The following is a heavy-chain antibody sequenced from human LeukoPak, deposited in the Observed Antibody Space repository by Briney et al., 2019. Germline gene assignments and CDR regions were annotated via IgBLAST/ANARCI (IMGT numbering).Heavy chain of an antibody. J-gene: IGHJ3*02. D-gene: IGHD3-10*01. V-gene: IGHV3-30*18. CDR2: ISYDGSNK. CDR1: GFTFSNYG. CDR3: ANGYYYGSGSYYKEAFDI. Sequence: LTGGSLRLSCAASGFTFSNYGMHWVRQAPGKGLEWVVVISYDGSNKYYADSVKGRFTISRDNSKNTPYLQMNSPRAEDTAVYYCANGYYYGSGSYYKEAFDIWGQGTMVTVSS.